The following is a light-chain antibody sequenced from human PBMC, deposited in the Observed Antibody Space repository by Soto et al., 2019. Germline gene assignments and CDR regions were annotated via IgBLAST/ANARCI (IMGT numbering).Light chain of an antibody. CDR2: AAS. J-gene: IGKJ5*01. Sequence: DIQMTQYPSSLSASVGDRVTITCRARQGISDYVAWLQQTPGKAPKSLIYAASSLQSGVPSKFSGSGSGTDFTLTISRLHPEDVTTYYCQQYTSHPRTSGHGTRLEIK. V-gene: IGKV1-16*02. CDR3: QQYTSHPRT. CDR1: QGISDY.